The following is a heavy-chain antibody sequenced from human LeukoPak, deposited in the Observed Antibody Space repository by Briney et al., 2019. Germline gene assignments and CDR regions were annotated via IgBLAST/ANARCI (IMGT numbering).Heavy chain of an antibody. D-gene: IGHD2-8*01. Sequence: PGGSRRLSCAASGFSFTSYAMGWVRQAPGKGLEWVSGISGSGYTTYYADSVKGRFTISRDNSKNTLYLQMNSLRAEDTAVYYCAKGSLGYCTDGVCSLYYFDSWGQGTLVTVSS. CDR3: AKGSLGYCTDGVCSLYYFDS. CDR2: ISGSGYTT. CDR1: GFSFTSYA. J-gene: IGHJ4*02. V-gene: IGHV3-23*01.